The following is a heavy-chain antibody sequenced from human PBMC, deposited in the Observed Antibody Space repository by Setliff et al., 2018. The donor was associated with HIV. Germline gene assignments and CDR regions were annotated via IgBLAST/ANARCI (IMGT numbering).Heavy chain of an antibody. Sequence: ASVKVSCKASGYTFTSYGITWVRQAPGQGLEWMGWISTYNGNTDYAQKLQGRVTMTTDTSTSTAYMELRSLRSDDSAVYYCARDVYGDYVGDYWGQGTLVTVSS. CDR3: ARDVYGDYVGDY. J-gene: IGHJ4*02. CDR1: GYTFTSYG. CDR2: ISTYNGNT. D-gene: IGHD4-17*01. V-gene: IGHV1-18*01.